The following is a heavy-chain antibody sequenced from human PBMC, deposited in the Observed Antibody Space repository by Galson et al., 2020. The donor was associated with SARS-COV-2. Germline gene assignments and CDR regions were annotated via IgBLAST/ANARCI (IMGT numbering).Heavy chain of an antibody. J-gene: IGHJ3*02. D-gene: IGHD2-2*01. CDR1: GFTFTSSA. CDR3: AAPYCSSTSCRDAFDI. CDR2: IVVGSGNT. V-gene: IGHV1-58*02. Sequence: SVKDSCKASGFTFTSSATQSVRQARGQHIAWIGWIVVGSGNTNYAQKLQERVTITRDMSTSTAYMELSSLRSEDAAGYYCAAPYCSSTSCRDAFDIWGQGTMVTVSS.